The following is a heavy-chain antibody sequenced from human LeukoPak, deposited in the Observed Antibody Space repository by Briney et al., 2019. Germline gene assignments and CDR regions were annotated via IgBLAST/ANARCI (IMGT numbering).Heavy chain of an antibody. CDR1: GFTFSSYW. CDR2: ISSGSSYT. V-gene: IGHV3-11*06. J-gene: IGHJ5*01. D-gene: IGHD6-19*01. CDR3: ARVSSSSTNWFDS. Sequence: NTGGSLRLSCAASGFTFSSYWMHWIRQAPGKGLEWVSYISSGSSYTNQGDAVKGRFTISRDNAKNSLYLQMNSLRVEDTAVYYCARVSSSSTNWFDSWGQGTLVTVSS.